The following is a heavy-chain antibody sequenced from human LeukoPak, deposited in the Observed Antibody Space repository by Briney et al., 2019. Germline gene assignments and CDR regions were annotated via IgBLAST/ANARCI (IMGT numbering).Heavy chain of an antibody. CDR3: ARAPIGGWYFDL. D-gene: IGHD2-15*01. CDR2: TYYRSKWSN. CDR1: GDSVYSNSAA. J-gene: IGHJ2*01. V-gene: IGHV6-1*01. Sequence: SQTLSLTCAICGDSVYSNSAACNWIRQSPSRGLEWLGRTYYRSKWSNDYAVSVKSRITINPDTSQNQFSLQLNSLTPEDTAVYYCARAPIGGWYFDLWGRGTLVTVSS.